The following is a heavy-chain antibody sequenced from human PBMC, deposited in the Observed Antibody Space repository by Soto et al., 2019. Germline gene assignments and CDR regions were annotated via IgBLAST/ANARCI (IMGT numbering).Heavy chain of an antibody. CDR1: GGSISSYY. D-gene: IGHD3-22*01. CDR3: ERDRNELTYMIGYYYYGMDV. CDR2: IYYSGST. J-gene: IGHJ6*02. V-gene: IGHV4-59*01. Sequence: SETLSLTCTVSGGSISSYYWSWIRQPPGKGLEWIGYIYYSGSTNYNPSLKSRVTISVDTSKNQFSLKLSSVTAADTAVYYCERDRNELTYMIGYYYYGMDVWGQGTTVTVSS.